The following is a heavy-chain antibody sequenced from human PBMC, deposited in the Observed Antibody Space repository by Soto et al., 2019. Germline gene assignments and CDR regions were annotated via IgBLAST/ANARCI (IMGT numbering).Heavy chain of an antibody. D-gene: IGHD4-17*01. J-gene: IGHJ6*03. CDR2: IYWDDDK. V-gene: IGHV2-5*02. Sequence: QITLKESGPTLVKPTQTLTLTCTFSGFSLSTSGVGVGWIRQPPGKALEWLALIYWDDDKRYSPSLKSRLTTTKDTSKNQVVLTMTNMDPVDTATYYCAHSRGTTVPTRFRYYYYYIDVWGKGTTVTVSS. CDR1: GFSLSTSGVG. CDR3: AHSRGTTVPTRFRYYYYYIDV.